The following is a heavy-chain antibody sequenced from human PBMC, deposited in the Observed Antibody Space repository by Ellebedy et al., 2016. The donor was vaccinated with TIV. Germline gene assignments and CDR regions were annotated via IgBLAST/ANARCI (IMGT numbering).Heavy chain of an antibody. D-gene: IGHD6-19*01. CDR1: GYPFSSYG. V-gene: IGHV1-18*04. CDR3: ARDILRLVLAY. Sequence: AASVKVSCKASGYPFSSYGMSWARQAPGRGLEWMGWISGNGENTNYEQKFQGRVTMTADTSTSTIYMELRSLRSDDTAVYYCARDILRLVLAYWGQGTLVTVSS. CDR2: ISGNGENT. J-gene: IGHJ4*02.